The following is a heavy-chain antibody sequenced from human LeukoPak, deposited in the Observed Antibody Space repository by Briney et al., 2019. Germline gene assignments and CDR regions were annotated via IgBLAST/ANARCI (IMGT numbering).Heavy chain of an antibody. D-gene: IGHD3-22*01. V-gene: IGHV4-39*01. Sequence: PSETLSLTCTVSGGSISSSSYYWGWIRQPPGKGLEWIGSISYSGSTYYNPSLKSRVTISVDTSKNQFSLRLSSVTAADTAVYHCAIHYYDSSDYYPYYFNQGGQGTLVPVSS. J-gene: IGHJ1*01. CDR2: ISYSGST. CDR3: AIHYYDSSDYYPYYFNQ. CDR1: GGSISSSSYY.